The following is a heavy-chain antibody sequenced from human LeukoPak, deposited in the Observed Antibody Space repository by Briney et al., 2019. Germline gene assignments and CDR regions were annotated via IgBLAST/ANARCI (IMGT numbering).Heavy chain of an antibody. D-gene: IGHD1-1*01. Sequence: GRSLRLSCAASGFTFSSYWMHWVRQAPGKGLVWVSRINSDGSTSYADSVKGRFTISRDNAKNTLYLQTNSLRSEDTAVYYCARNGYFLDYWGQGTLVTVSS. V-gene: IGHV3-74*01. J-gene: IGHJ4*02. CDR3: ARNGYFLDY. CDR1: GFTFSSYW. CDR2: INSDGST.